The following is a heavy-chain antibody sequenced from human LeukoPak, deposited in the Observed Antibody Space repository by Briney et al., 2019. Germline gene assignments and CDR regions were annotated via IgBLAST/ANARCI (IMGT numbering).Heavy chain of an antibody. CDR3: AKDLNYYDY. Sequence: GGSLRLSCAASGFTFSNNWMSWVRQAPGKGLEWVANINQDGSENYYVDSVKGRFTISRDNAKNSLFLQMNSLSAEDTAVYYCAKDLNYYDYWGQGTLVTVSS. CDR2: INQDGSEN. V-gene: IGHV3-7*01. J-gene: IGHJ4*02. CDR1: GFTFSNNW.